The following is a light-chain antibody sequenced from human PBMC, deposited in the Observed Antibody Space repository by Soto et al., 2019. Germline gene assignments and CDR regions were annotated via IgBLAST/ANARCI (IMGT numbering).Light chain of an antibody. V-gene: IGLV2-11*01. Sequence: QSALTQPRSVSGSPGQSVTLSCTGTSSDVGGYHYVSWYQHHPGKAPKIIIYDVNKRPSGVPDRFSGSKSGNTASLTISGLQTEDEADYYCCSYADTYTWLFGGGTKLTVL. CDR3: CSYADTYTWL. CDR2: DVN. J-gene: IGLJ2*01. CDR1: SSDVGGYHY.